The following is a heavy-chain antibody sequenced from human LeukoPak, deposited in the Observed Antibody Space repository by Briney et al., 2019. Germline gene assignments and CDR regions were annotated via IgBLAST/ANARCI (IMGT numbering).Heavy chain of an antibody. J-gene: IGHJ4*02. CDR2: MYYSGST. CDR3: AREEYSSDWYGHDS. D-gene: IGHD6-13*01. V-gene: IGHV4-39*07. Sequence: PSETLSLTCSVSGGSISSSSYYWGWIRQPPGKGLEWIGSMYYSGSTYYNPSLKSRVTLSVDTSKNQFSLRLTSVTAADTAFYYCAREEYSSDWYGHDSWGQGTLVTVSS. CDR1: GGSISSSSYY.